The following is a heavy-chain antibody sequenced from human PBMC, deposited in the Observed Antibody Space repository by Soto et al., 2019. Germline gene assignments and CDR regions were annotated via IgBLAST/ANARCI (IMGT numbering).Heavy chain of an antibody. J-gene: IGHJ4*02. V-gene: IGHV3-11*01. CDR1: GFSFSDHY. CDR2: ISSTGTTM. Sequence: GGSLRLSCAASGFSFSDHYMTWIRQAPGKGLEWLSYISSTGTTMYYADSVKGRFTVSRDNAKNSLYLQMNSLRAEDTAVYYCAGDPYYYASNYWGQGTLVTVSS. CDR3: AGDPYYYASNY. D-gene: IGHD3-10*01.